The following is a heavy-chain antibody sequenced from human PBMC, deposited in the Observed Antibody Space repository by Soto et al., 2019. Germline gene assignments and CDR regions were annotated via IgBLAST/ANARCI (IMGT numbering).Heavy chain of an antibody. D-gene: IGHD2-2*01. J-gene: IGHJ5*02. CDR2: INHSGST. CDR1: GGSFSGYY. Sequence: PSETLSLTCAVYGGSFSGYYWSWIRQPPGKGLEWIGEINHSGSTNYNPSLKSRVTISVDTSKNQFSLKLSSVTAADTAVYYCARRTRYCSSTSCYHNWFDPWGQGTLVTVSS. V-gene: IGHV4-34*01. CDR3: ARRTRYCSSTSCYHNWFDP.